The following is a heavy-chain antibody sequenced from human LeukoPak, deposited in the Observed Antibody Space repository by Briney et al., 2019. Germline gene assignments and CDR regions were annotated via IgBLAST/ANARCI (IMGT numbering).Heavy chain of an antibody. CDR1: GFTFSTYA. Sequence: PGGSLRLSCAASGFTFSTYAMTWVRQAPGKGLEWVSSITGSGDGTSAADSVTGRSSISRDNSKNTLYLQMNSLRAEDTAVYYCAKVGGDYYDSSGYYYGVIDYWGQGTLVTVSS. CDR2: ITGSGDGT. D-gene: IGHD3-22*01. J-gene: IGHJ4*02. V-gene: IGHV3-23*01. CDR3: AKVGGDYYDSSGYYYGVIDY.